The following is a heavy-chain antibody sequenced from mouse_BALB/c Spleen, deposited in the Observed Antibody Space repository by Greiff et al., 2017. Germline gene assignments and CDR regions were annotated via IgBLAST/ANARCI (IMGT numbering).Heavy chain of an antibody. CDR2: IRSKSNNYAT. V-gene: IGHV10-1*02. J-gene: IGHJ4*01. Sequence: EVKLVESGGGLVQPKGSLKLSCAASGFTFNTYAMNWVRQAPGKGLEWVARIRSKSNNYATYYADSVKDRFTISRDDSQSMLYLQMNNLKTEDTAMYYCVTLIYYAMDYWGQGTSVTVSS. CDR1: GFTFNTYA. CDR3: VTLIYYAMDY.